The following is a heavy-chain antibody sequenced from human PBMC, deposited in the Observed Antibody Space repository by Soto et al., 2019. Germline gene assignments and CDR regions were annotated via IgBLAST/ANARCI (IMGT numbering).Heavy chain of an antibody. Sequence: TLSLTCTVSGGSIRSYYWSWIRQPPGKGLEWIGYIYYSGSTNYNPSLKSRVTISVDTSKNQFSLKLSSVTAADTAVYYCARVNESGYDYGDYVLDYWGQGTLVTVSS. V-gene: IGHV4-59*01. D-gene: IGHD4-17*01. CDR2: IYYSGST. CDR3: ARVNESGYDYGDYVLDY. CDR1: GGSIRSYY. J-gene: IGHJ4*02.